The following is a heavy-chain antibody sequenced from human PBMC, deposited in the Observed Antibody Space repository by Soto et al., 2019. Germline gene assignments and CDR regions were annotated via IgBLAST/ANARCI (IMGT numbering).Heavy chain of an antibody. J-gene: IGHJ3*02. CDR3: ARDTRVLATILFDAFDI. Sequence: QVQLVESGGGVVQPGRSLRLSCAASGFTFSSYAMHWLRQAPGKGLEWVAVISYDGSNKYYADSVKGRFTISRDNSKNTLYLQMNSLRAEDTAVYYCARDTRVLATILFDAFDIWGQGTMVTVSS. CDR1: GFTFSSYA. CDR2: ISYDGSNK. D-gene: IGHD5-12*01. V-gene: IGHV3-30-3*01.